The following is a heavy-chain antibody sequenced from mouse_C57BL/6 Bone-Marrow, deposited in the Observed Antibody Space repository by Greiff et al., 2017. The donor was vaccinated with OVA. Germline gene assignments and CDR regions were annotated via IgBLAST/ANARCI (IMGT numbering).Heavy chain of an antibody. CDR1: GYSFTGYY. Sequence: VQLQQSGPELVKPGASVKISCKASGYSFTGYYMNWVKQSPEKSLEWIGEINPSTGGTTYNQKFKAKATLTVDKSSSTAYMLRKLLTSEDSAVYYCARNYYGSSYAMDYWGQGTSVTVSS. CDR3: ARNYYGSSYAMDY. CDR2: INPSTGGT. J-gene: IGHJ4*01. D-gene: IGHD1-1*01. V-gene: IGHV1-42*01.